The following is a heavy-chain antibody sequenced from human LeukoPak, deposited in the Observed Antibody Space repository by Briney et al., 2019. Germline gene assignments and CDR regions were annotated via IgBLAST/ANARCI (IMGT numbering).Heavy chain of an antibody. CDR3: ARDGEDVVVPAAN. Sequence: ASVKVSCKASGYTFTGYYMHWVRQAPGQGLERMGWINPNSGGTNYAQKFQGRVTMTRDTSISTAYMELSRLRSDDTAVYYCARDGEDVVVPAANWGQGTLVTVSS. D-gene: IGHD2-2*01. CDR2: INPNSGGT. J-gene: IGHJ4*02. CDR1: GYTFTGYY. V-gene: IGHV1-2*02.